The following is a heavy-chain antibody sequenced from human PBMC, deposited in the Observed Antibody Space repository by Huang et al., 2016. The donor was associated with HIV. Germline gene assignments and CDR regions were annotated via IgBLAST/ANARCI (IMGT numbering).Heavy chain of an antibody. Sequence: EVQFVESGGGLVKPGRSLRLSCTASGFTFGNYGMSWFRQAPGKGLEWVGCMRSNEYSETTEYAASVKGRFTISRDDSKSIAYLQMNSLKPEDTAVYYCTRDSVYPNYYDGSGFYFDYWGQGTLVTVSS. CDR3: TRDSVYPNYYDGSGFYFDY. D-gene: IGHD3-22*01. J-gene: IGHJ4*02. CDR2: MRSNEYSETT. CDR1: GFTFGNYG. V-gene: IGHV3-49*05.